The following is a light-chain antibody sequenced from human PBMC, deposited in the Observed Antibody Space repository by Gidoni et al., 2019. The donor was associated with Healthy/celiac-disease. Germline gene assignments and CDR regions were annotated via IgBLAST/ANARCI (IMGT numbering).Light chain of an antibody. V-gene: IGKV3-15*01. Sequence: VMTHSPATLSVSPGERATLSCRASQSVSSNLAWYQQKPGQAPRLLIYGASTRATGIPARFSGSGSGTEFTLTISSLESEDFAVYYCQQYNNWPATFGQGTKVEIK. CDR3: QQYNNWPAT. CDR1: QSVSSN. CDR2: GAS. J-gene: IGKJ1*01.